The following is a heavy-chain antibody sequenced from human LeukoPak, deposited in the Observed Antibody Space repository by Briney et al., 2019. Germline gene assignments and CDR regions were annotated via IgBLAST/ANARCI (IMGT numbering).Heavy chain of an antibody. CDR3: AKIRNSYGNFGYFDY. CDR1: GFTFSSYA. CDR2: ISGSGGST. D-gene: IGHD5-18*01. J-gene: IGHJ4*02. V-gene: IGHV3-23*01. Sequence: GGSLRLSCAASGFTFSSYAMSWVRQAPGKGLEWVSAISGSGGSTYYADSVKGRFTISRDNSKNTLYLQMNSQRAEDTAVYYCAKIRNSYGNFGYFDYWGQGTLVTVSS.